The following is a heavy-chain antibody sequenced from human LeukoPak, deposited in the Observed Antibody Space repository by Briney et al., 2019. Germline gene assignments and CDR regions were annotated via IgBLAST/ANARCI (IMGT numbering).Heavy chain of an antibody. D-gene: IGHD2-2*03. CDR2: LSSSSTYI. CDR3: AKDWIKFDY. CDR1: GFTFSTYS. V-gene: IGHV3-21*04. J-gene: IGHJ4*02. Sequence: GGSLRLSCAASGFTFSTYSMNWVRQAPGKGLEWVSSLSSSSTYIYYADSVKGRFTISRDNAKNTLYLQMNSLRAEDTAVYYCAKDWIKFDYWGQGTPVTVSS.